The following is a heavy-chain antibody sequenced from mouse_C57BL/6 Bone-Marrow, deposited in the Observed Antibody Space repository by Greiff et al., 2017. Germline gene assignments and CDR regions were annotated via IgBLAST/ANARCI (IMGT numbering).Heavy chain of an antibody. CDR1: GFTFSSYA. CDR3: ARIYYYGLFDY. Sequence: VESGGGLVKPGGSLKLSCAASGFTFSSYAMSWVRQTPEKRLEWVATISDGGSYTYYPDNVKGRFTISRDNAKNNLYLQMSHLKSEDTAMYYCARIYYYGLFDYWGQGTTLTVSS. J-gene: IGHJ2*01. CDR2: ISDGGSYT. D-gene: IGHD1-1*01. V-gene: IGHV5-4*01.